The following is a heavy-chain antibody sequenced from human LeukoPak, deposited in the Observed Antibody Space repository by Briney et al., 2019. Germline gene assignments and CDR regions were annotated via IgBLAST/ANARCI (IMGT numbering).Heavy chain of an antibody. J-gene: IGHJ5*02. CDR3: ARQGPYYYGSGTLNIGWFDP. CDR1: GGSISSYY. Sequence: SETLSLTCTVSGGSISSYYWSWIRQPPGKGLEWIGYIYYSGSTNYNPSLKSRVTISVDTSKNQFSLKLSSVTAADTAVYYCARQGPYYYGSGTLNIGWFDPWGQGTLVTVSS. V-gene: IGHV4-59*08. D-gene: IGHD3-10*01. CDR2: IYYSGST.